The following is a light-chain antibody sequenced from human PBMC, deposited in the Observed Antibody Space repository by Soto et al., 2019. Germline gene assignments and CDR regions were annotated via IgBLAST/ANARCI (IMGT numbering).Light chain of an antibody. CDR1: RTVSNR. Sequence: EILMTQSPDTLSVSPGERVTLSCRASRTVSNRLAWYQHKPGQAPRLLISGASTGATGIPPRFRGSGSGTEFTLTVDTLQSEDIAIYYCQQYQSLPFTFGPGTKVHIK. CDR3: QQYQSLPFT. V-gene: IGKV3-15*01. CDR2: GAS. J-gene: IGKJ3*01.